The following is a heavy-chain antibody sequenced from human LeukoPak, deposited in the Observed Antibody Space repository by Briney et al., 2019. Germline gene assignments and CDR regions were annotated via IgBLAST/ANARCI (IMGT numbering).Heavy chain of an antibody. CDR2: ISSSGSTI. CDR1: GFTFSDYY. CDR3: ARDSGPAVSNWFDP. D-gene: IGHD2-2*01. V-gene: IGHV3-11*01. Sequence: PGRSLRLSCAASGFTFSDYYMSWIRQAPGKGLEWVAYISSSGSTIYYADSVNGRFTISRDNAKNSVYLQMNSLRAEDTAVYYCARDSGPAVSNWFDPWGQGTPVTVSS. J-gene: IGHJ5*02.